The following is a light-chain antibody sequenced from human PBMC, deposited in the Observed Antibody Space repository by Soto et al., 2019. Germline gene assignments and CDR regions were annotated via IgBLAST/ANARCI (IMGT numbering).Light chain of an antibody. CDR3: QQYENLPT. CDR2: KAS. Sequence: DIQMPQSPSTLSASVGARITIXFRASQTISSWLAWYQQKPGKAPKLLIYKASTLKSGVPSRFSGSGSGTDFTFTISRLQPEDIATYYCQQYENLPTFGQGTRLEIK. J-gene: IGKJ5*01. V-gene: IGKV1-5*03. CDR1: QTISSW.